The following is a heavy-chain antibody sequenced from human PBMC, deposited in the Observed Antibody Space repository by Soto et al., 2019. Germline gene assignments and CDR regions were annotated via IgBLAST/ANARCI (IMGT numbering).Heavy chain of an antibody. J-gene: IGHJ4*02. V-gene: IGHV3-74*01. CDR3: AKDPKATGTHY. CDR1: GFTFSGYG. CDR2: ITSGGSRK. Sequence: GGSLRLSCAASGFTFSGYGRHWVRQAPGKGLVWVSRITSGGSRKNYADSVRGRFSISRDNSRNTVYLQMHSLRAEDTAVYSCAKDPKATGTHYWGRGTLVTVSS. D-gene: IGHD1-1*01.